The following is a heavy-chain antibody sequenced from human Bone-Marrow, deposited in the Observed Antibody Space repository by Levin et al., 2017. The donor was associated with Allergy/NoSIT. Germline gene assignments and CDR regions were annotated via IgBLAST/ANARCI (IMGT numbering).Heavy chain of an antibody. CDR2: ISGSGGST. CDR1: GFTFSSYA. D-gene: IGHD6-19*01. J-gene: IGHJ4*02. Sequence: GESLKISCAASGFTFSSYAMSWVRQAPGKGLEWVSAISGSGGSTYYADSVKGRFTISRDNSKNTLYLQMNSLRAEDTAVYYCAKDLPNHPDSSGWYGPIDYWGQGTLVTVSS. CDR3: AKDLPNHPDSSGWYGPIDY. V-gene: IGHV3-23*01.